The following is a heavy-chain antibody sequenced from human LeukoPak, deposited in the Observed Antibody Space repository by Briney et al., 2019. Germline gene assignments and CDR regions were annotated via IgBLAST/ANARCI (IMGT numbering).Heavy chain of an antibody. V-gene: IGHV7-4-1*02. CDR1: GYTFTSYA. J-gene: IGHJ4*02. CDR3: ARGSYDYVWGSYRYTSFDY. Sequence: GASVTVSCKASGYTFTSYAMNWVRQAPGQGLGWMGWINTNTGNPTYAQGFTGRFVFSLDTSVSTAYLQISSLKAEDTAVYYCARGSYDYVWGSYRYTSFDYWGQGTLVTVSS. D-gene: IGHD3-16*02. CDR2: INTNTGNP.